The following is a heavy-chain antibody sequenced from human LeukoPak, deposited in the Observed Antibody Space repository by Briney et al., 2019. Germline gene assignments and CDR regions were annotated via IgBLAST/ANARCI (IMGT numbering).Heavy chain of an antibody. CDR3: AKLSVSAARIPDLDY. CDR1: GFTFSSYA. CDR2: ISGSGGST. V-gene: IGHV3-23*01. Sequence: GGSLRLSCAASGFTFSSYAMSWVRQAPGKGLEWVSAISGSGGSTYYADSVKGRFAISRDNSKNTLYLQMNSLRAEDTAVYYCAKLSVSAARIPDLDYWGQGTLVTVSS. J-gene: IGHJ4*02. D-gene: IGHD2-2*01.